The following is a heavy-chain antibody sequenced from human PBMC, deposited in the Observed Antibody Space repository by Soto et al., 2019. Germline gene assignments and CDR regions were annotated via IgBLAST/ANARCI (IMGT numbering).Heavy chain of an antibody. D-gene: IGHD6-13*01. CDR1: GDSVSSSSVT. CDR2: TYYRSKWYN. J-gene: IGHJ4*02. Sequence: SQTLSLTCAISGDSVSSSSVTWNWIRRSPSRGLEWLGRTYYRSKWYNDYAESVKSRVTINPDTSKNQFSLQLNSVTPEDTAVYYCVRLVGNSWLDYWGQGTQVTVSS. CDR3: VRLVGNSWLDY. V-gene: IGHV6-1*01.